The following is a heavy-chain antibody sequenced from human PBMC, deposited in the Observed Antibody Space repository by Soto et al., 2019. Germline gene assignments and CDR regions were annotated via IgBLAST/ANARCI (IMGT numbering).Heavy chain of an antibody. CDR1: GGSIRSYY. CDR2: IYYSGST. CDR3: ARVKSSSWRPIFDY. Sequence: SETLSLTCTVSGGSIRSYYWSWIRQPPGKGLEWIGYIYYSGSTNYNPSLKSRVTISVDTSKNQFSLKLSSVTAADTAVYYCARVKSSSWRPIFDYWGQGTLVTVSS. D-gene: IGHD6-13*01. V-gene: IGHV4-59*01. J-gene: IGHJ4*02.